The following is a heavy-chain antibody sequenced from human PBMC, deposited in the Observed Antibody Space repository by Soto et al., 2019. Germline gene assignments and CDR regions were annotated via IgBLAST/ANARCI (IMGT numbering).Heavy chain of an antibody. CDR2: ITGSGGGT. CDR3: AKRPLTAAGFDY. Sequence: VQLLESGGGLVQPGGSLRLSCAASGFTFSNYAMTWVRQAPGKGLEWVSVITGSGGGTYFVDSVKGRFTISRDNSKNTVYLQMNSLRAEDTAVYYCAKRPLTAAGFDYWCQGTLVTVSS. J-gene: IGHJ4*02. CDR1: GFTFSNYA. V-gene: IGHV3-23*01. D-gene: IGHD6-13*01.